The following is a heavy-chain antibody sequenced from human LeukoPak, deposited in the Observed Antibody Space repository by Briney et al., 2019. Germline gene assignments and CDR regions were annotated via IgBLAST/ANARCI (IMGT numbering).Heavy chain of an antibody. CDR3: ARMVSSSHFNY. CDR1: GGSISSYY. V-gene: IGHV4-59*01. J-gene: IGHJ4*02. D-gene: IGHD6-6*01. CDR2: IYYSGST. Sequence: SETLSLTCTDSGGSISSYYWSWIRQPPGKGLEWIGYIYYSGSTNYNPSLKSRVTISVDTSKNQFSLKLSSVTAADTAVYYCARMVSSSHFNYWGQGTLVTVSS.